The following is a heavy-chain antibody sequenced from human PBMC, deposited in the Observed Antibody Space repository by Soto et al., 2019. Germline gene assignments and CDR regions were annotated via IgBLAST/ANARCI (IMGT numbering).Heavy chain of an antibody. CDR2: IYGTGTT. CDR3: RSSSRYSTDV. CDR1: GGSITSSFY. J-gene: IGHJ6*02. D-gene: IGHD6-13*01. Sequence: QLQLQESGPGLVKPSETLSLSCTVSGGSITSSFYWGWIRQPPGKGLEWIGSIYGTGTTYYNPSLQGRVTISADTSNNQFSLNLISVTAADTAVYYCRSSSRYSTDVWGQGATVTVSS. V-gene: IGHV4-39*01.